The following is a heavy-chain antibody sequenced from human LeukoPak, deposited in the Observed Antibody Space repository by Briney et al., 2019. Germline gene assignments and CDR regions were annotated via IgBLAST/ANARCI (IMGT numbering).Heavy chain of an antibody. CDR1: GGSISSGGYY. CDR3: ARHGNYDSSGYYSAFDY. CDR2: IYYSGST. Sequence: PSETLSLTCTVSGGSISSGGYYWSWIRQHPGKGLEWIGYIYYSGSTYYNPSLKSRVTISVDTSKYQFSLKLSSVTAADTAVYYCARHGNYDSSGYYSAFDYWGQGTLVTVSS. J-gene: IGHJ4*02. D-gene: IGHD3-22*01. V-gene: IGHV4-31*03.